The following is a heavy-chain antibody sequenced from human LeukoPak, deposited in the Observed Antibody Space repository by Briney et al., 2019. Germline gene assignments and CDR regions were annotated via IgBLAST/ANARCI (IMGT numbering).Heavy chain of an antibody. J-gene: IGHJ6*04. V-gene: IGHV3-48*03. CDR3: AELGITMIGGV. CDR2: ISSSGSTI. Sequence: GGSLRLSCAASGFTFSSYGMNWVRQAPGKGLEWVSYISSSGSTIYYADSVEGRFTISRDNAKNSLYLQMNSLRAEDTAVYYCAELGITMIGGVWGKGTTVTISS. CDR1: GFTFSSYG. D-gene: IGHD3-10*02.